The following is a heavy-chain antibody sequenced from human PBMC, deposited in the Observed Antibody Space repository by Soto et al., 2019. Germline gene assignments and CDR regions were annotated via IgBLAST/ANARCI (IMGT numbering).Heavy chain of an antibody. CDR1: GFSFDEYG. J-gene: IGHJ6*02. Sequence: EVQLVESRGGLVQPGRSLRLSCAASGFSFDEYGMHWVRQGPGKGLEWVSGISWSSATIGYADSVKGRFSISRDNAKRSRYLHMSSLRPEDTALYYCAKSTGGTANGLDVWGQGITVTVSS. CDR2: ISWSSATI. D-gene: IGHD2-8*02. V-gene: IGHV3-9*01. CDR3: AKSTGGTANGLDV.